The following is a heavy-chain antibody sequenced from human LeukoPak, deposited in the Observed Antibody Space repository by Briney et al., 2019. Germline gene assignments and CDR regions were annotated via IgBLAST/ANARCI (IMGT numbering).Heavy chain of an antibody. Sequence: TGGSLRLSCAASGFTFSSYAMHWVRQAPGKGLEWVSYISSSGSTIYYADSVKGRFTISRDNAKNSLYLQMNSLRAEDTAVYYCASTAMENDAFDIWGQGTMVTVSS. CDR2: ISSSGSTI. D-gene: IGHD5-18*01. CDR1: GFTFSSYA. J-gene: IGHJ3*02. CDR3: ASTAMENDAFDI. V-gene: IGHV3-48*04.